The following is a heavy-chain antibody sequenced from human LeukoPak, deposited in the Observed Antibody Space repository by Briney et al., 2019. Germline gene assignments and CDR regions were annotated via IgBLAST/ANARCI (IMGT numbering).Heavy chain of an antibody. Sequence: PGGSLRLSCAASGFTFSGYAMSWVRQAPGKGLKWVSTISGSGGSTYYADSVKGRFTISRDNSKNTLYLQMNSLRAEDTAVYYCARGVEPLAANTLAYWGQGTLVTVSS. V-gene: IGHV3-23*01. CDR1: GFTFSGYA. D-gene: IGHD1-14*01. J-gene: IGHJ4*02. CDR2: ISGSGGST. CDR3: ARGVEPLAANTLAY.